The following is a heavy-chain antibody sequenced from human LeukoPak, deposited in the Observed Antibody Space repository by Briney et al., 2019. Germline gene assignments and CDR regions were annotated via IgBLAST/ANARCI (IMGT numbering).Heavy chain of an antibody. CDR2: IYYGGST. Sequence: SETLSLTCIVSGGSINSDYWIWIRQPPGKGLEWIGYIYYGGSTNDNPSLKSRVSISVDTSKNQFSLKLNSVTAADTAVYYCARHGTSYMDVWGKGTTVTVSS. D-gene: IGHD1-26*01. J-gene: IGHJ6*03. CDR3: ARHGTSYMDV. CDR1: GGSINSDY. V-gene: IGHV4-59*01.